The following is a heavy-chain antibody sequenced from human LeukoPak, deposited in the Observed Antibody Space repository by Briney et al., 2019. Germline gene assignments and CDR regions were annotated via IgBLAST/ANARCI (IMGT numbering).Heavy chain of an antibody. CDR3: AKDGGLWVSAHWGDS. CDR1: GFTFSSYT. V-gene: IGHV3-23*01. CDR2: ITTGGPNT. D-gene: IGHD7-27*01. Sequence: GGSLRLSCTASGFTFSSYTMSWVRQAPGKGLKWVATITTGGPNTYYADSVKGRFTVSRDDSKDTLYLQMNSLRAEDTAVYYCAKDGGLWVSAHWGDSWGRGTLVTVSS. J-gene: IGHJ4*02.